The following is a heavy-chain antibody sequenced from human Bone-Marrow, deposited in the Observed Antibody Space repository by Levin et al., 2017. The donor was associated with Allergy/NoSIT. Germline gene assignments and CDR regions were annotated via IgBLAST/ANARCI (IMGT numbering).Heavy chain of an antibody. CDR2: ISAYNGNT. Sequence: ASVKVSCKASGYTFTSYGISWVRQAPGQGLEWMGWISAYNGNTNYAQKLQGRVTMTTDTSTSTAYMELRSLRSDDTAVYYCARDSPIGFYSNHTFYDYYMDVWGKGTTVTVSS. V-gene: IGHV1-18*01. CDR1: GYTFTSYG. D-gene: IGHD4-11*01. J-gene: IGHJ6*03. CDR3: ARDSPIGFYSNHTFYDYYMDV.